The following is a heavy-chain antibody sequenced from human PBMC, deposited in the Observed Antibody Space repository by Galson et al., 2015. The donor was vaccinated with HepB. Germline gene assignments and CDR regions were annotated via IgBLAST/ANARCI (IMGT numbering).Heavy chain of an antibody. J-gene: IGHJ6*01. Sequence: SLRLSCAAYGFSLSTYSMNWVRQAPGKGLEWVSYISRTGSTVFHADSVKGRFTSSRDNAKNSLYLQMSSLRDEGTAVYYCAREFVQLRSGYLIYYGMDGWGQGSTVTVSS. CDR2: ISRTGSTV. D-gene: IGHD3-3*01. CDR3: AREFVQLRSGYLIYYGMDG. V-gene: IGHV3-48*02. CDR1: GFSLSTYS.